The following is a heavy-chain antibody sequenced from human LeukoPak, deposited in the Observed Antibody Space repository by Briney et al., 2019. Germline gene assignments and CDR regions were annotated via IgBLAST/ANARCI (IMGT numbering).Heavy chain of an antibody. Sequence: PGGSLRLSCAASGFTFSSYAMSWVRQAPGKGLEWVSAISGSGGSTYYADSVKGRFTISRDNSKNTLYLQMNSLRAEDTAVYYCAKAGPDTAMVTRHQYFDYWGQGTLVTVSS. D-gene: IGHD5-18*01. CDR3: AKAGPDTAMVTRHQYFDY. J-gene: IGHJ4*02. V-gene: IGHV3-23*01. CDR2: ISGSGGST. CDR1: GFTFSSYA.